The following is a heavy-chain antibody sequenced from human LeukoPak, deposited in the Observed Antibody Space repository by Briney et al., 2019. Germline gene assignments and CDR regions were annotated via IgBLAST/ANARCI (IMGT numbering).Heavy chain of an antibody. V-gene: IGHV1-2*02. J-gene: IGHJ6*03. CDR2: INPNSGGT. CDR1: GYTFTGYY. Sequence: ASVKVSCKASGYTFTGYYMHWVRQAPGQGLEWMGWINPNSGGTNYAQKFQGRVTMTRDTSISTAYMELSRLRSDDTAVYYCARDLKVVVAARDYYYMDVWAKGPRSPSP. D-gene: IGHD2-15*01. CDR3: ARDLKVVVAARDYYYMDV.